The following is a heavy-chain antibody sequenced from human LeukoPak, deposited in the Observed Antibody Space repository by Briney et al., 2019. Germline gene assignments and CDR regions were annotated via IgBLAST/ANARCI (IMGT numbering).Heavy chain of an antibody. Sequence: GRSLRLSCAASGFTFDDYGMGWVRQPPGKGLEWVSGINWSGASTGYVDSVKGRFTISRDNAKNTLYLQMNSLRAEDTAVYYCARGGDYAVDYWGQGTLVTVSS. CDR2: INWSGAST. CDR3: ARGGDYAVDY. D-gene: IGHD4-17*01. V-gene: IGHV3-20*04. CDR1: GFTFDDYG. J-gene: IGHJ4*02.